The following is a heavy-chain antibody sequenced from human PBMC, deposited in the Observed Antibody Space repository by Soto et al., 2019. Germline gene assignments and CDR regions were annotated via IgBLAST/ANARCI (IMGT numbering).Heavy chain of an antibody. Sequence: QVQLQESGPGLVKPSETLSLTCTVSGGSMTGYYWSWIRQPPHKGLEWVGYIYYRGFTNYNPSLKSRVNISLDTSKNQCSLKLSSVTAADTAMYYCARMIGGYDAFDVWGQGTMVTVSS. V-gene: IGHV4-59*08. D-gene: IGHD6-25*01. CDR3: ARMIGGYDAFDV. CDR2: IYYRGFT. CDR1: GGSMTGYY. J-gene: IGHJ3*01.